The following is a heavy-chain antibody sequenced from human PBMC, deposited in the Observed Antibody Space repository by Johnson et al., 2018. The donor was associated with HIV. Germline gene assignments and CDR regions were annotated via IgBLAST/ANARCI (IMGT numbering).Heavy chain of an antibody. J-gene: IGHJ3*01. CDR2: IRYDGSNK. D-gene: IGHD3-3*01. V-gene: IGHV3-30*02. Sequence: QVQLVESGGGVVPPGGSLTLSCAASGFTFSSYGMHWVRQAPGKGLEWVAFIRYDGSNKYYADSVKGRFTISRDKSKNTLYLQMNSLRAEDTAVYYCARAREVYYLDAWSAYDAFDLWGQGTMVTVSS. CDR3: ARAREVYYLDAWSAYDAFDL. CDR1: GFTFSSYG.